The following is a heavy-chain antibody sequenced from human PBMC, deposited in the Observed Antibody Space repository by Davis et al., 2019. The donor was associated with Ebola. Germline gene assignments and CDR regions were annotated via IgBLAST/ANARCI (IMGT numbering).Heavy chain of an antibody. Sequence: SVKVSCKASGGTFSSSAISWVRQAPGQGLEWMGGIIPIFGTSNYAQKFQGRVTITADKSTSTAYMELSSLRSEDTAVYYCASLGTTVTRTFDYWGQGTLVTVSS. CDR1: GGTFSSSA. CDR2: IIPIFGTS. D-gene: IGHD4-17*01. V-gene: IGHV1-69*06. CDR3: ASLGTTVTRTFDY. J-gene: IGHJ4*02.